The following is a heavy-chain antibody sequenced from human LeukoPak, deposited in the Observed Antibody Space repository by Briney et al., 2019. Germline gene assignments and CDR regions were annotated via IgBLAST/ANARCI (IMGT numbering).Heavy chain of an antibody. V-gene: IGHV1-18*01. D-gene: IGHD3-10*01. J-gene: IGHJ6*02. CDR1: GYTFTSYG. CDR2: ISPYNGYT. CDR3: VREVTMVRGVITFYHCNGMDV. Sequence: EASVKVSCKASGYTFTSYGISWVRQAPGQGLEWMGWISPYNGYTSYAQNFQGRVTMTTDASTSTAYMELRSLRSDDTAVYYCVREVTMVRGVITFYHCNGMDVWGQGTAVTVSS.